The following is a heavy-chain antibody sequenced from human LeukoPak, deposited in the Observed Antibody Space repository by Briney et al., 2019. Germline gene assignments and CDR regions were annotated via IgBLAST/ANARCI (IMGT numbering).Heavy chain of an antibody. CDR2: INHSGST. CDR1: GGSFSGHF. Sequence: PSETLSLTCAVYGGSFSGHFWSWIRQPPGKGLEWIGEINHSGSTNYNPSLKSRVTILVDTSKNQFSLKVSSVTAADTAVYYCAREVQPYAGSGYDHVAFDIWGQGTMVTVSS. V-gene: IGHV4-34*01. J-gene: IGHJ3*02. CDR3: AREVQPYAGSGYDHVAFDI. D-gene: IGHD5-12*01.